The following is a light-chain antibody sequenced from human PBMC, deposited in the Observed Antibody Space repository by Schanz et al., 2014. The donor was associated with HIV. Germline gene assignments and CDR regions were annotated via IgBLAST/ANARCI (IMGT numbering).Light chain of an antibody. CDR1: SSDVGGYKY. V-gene: IGLV2-8*01. Sequence: QSALTQPPSASGSPGQSVTISCTGTSSDVGGYKYVSWYQQHPGKAPKLLIYEVSKRPLGVPDRFSGSKSGNAASLTVSRLQAEDEADYYCTSYAGSNNLVFGGGTKLIVL. J-gene: IGLJ2*01. CDR2: EVS. CDR3: TSYAGSNNLV.